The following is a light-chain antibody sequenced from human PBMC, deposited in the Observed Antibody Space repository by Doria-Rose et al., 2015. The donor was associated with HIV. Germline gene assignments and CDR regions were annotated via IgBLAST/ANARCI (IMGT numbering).Light chain of an antibody. Sequence: LVSWYQQHPGTAPKLLIYEVNKRPSGVSYRFSGSKSGNTASLTISGLQAEDEADYYCCSYAGTPLVFGSGTKVTGL. J-gene: IGLJ1*01. CDR1: L. V-gene: IGLV2-23*02. CDR3: CSYAGTPLV. CDR2: EVN.